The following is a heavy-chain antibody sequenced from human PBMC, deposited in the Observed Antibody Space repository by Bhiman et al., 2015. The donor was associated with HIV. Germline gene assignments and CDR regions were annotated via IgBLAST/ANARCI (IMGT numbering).Heavy chain of an antibody. CDR3: ASGSGSVNFDY. D-gene: IGHD3-10*01. CDR2: ISSSSSTI. CDR1: GFTVSSTY. Sequence: EVQLVESGGGLVQPGGSLRLSCAASGFTVSSTYMSWVRQAPGKGLEWVSYISSSSSTIYYADSVKGRFTISRDNAKNSLYLQMNSLRAEDTAVYYCASGSGSVNFDYWGQGTLVTVSS. J-gene: IGHJ4*02. V-gene: IGHV3-48*01.